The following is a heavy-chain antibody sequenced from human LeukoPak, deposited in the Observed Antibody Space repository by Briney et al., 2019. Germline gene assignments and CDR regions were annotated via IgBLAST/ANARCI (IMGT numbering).Heavy chain of an antibody. J-gene: IGHJ4*02. CDR1: GFTFSSYA. CDR2: ISGSGGST. CDR3: AKAHYDFWSGYYRGYFDN. V-gene: IGHV3-23*01. D-gene: IGHD3-3*01. Sequence: GGSLRLSCAASGFTFSSYAMSWVRQAPGKGLEWVSAISGSGGSTYYADSVKGRFTISRDNSKNTLYLQMNSLRAEGTAVYYCAKAHYDFWSGYYRGYFDNWGQGTMVTVSS.